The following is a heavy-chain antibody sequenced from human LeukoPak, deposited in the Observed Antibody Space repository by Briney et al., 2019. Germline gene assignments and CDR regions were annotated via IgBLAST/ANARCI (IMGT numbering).Heavy chain of an antibody. Sequence: HPGGSLRLSCGASGFTFSVYGMHWVRQAPGKGLEWVAVISYDGSNKYYADSVKGRFTISRDNSKNTLYLQMNSLRAEDTAVYYCAKDRLSYGDYVYDYWGRGTLVTVSS. V-gene: IGHV3-30*18. J-gene: IGHJ4*02. CDR2: ISYDGSNK. CDR3: AKDRLSYGDYVYDY. D-gene: IGHD4-17*01. CDR1: GFTFSVYG.